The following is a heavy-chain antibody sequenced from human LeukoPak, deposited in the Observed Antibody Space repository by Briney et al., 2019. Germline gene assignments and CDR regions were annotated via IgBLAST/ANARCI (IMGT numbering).Heavy chain of an antibody. Sequence: GGSLRLSCAASGFTFSSYSMNWVRQAPGKGLEWVSSISSSCSYIYYADSVKGRFTISRDNAKNSLYLQMNSLRAEDTAVYYCARRILELDNWFDPWGQGTLVTVSS. D-gene: IGHD3-3*01. J-gene: IGHJ5*02. V-gene: IGHV3-21*01. CDR3: ARRILELDNWFDP. CDR2: ISSSCSYI. CDR1: GFTFSSYS.